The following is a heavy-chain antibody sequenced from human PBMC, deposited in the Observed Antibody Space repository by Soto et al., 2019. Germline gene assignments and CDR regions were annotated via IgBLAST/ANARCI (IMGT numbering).Heavy chain of an antibody. Sequence: SETLSLTCTVSGDSISTYYWRWIRQPPGKGLQWIGYIFYSGGTAYNPSLKSRVTISLDMSKKQISLKLSSVTTADTATYFCARLQLVQKVIDYWGQGTLVTVSS. CDR3: ARLQLVQKVIDY. J-gene: IGHJ4*02. CDR2: IFYSGGT. D-gene: IGHD1-1*01. CDR1: GDSISTYY. V-gene: IGHV4-59*01.